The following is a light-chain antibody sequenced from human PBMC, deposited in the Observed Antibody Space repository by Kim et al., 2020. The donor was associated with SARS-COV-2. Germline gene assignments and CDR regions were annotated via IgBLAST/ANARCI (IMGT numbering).Light chain of an antibody. J-gene: IGKJ5*01. CDR3: QQYNSLPIA. Sequence: DIQMTQSPSSLSASVGERVTITCQASQDIRNFLNWYQQKPGEPPKLLIYGASDLATGVTSRFSGSGSGTDFSFTVTRLQPEDVATYYCQQYNSLPIAFGQGTRLEIK. CDR2: GAS. V-gene: IGKV1-33*01. CDR1: QDIRNF.